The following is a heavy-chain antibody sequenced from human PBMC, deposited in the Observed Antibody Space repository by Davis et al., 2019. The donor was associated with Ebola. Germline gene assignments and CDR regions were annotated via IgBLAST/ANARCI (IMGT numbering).Heavy chain of an antibody. J-gene: IGHJ3*01. CDR3: ARDRLKWFGESDADLDF. V-gene: IGHV3-23*01. D-gene: IGHD3-10*01. Sequence: PGGSLRLSCSASGFTFSSYAMSWVRQAPGKGLEWVSGIRATGVNTYYADSVKGRVTISRDNSRNTQFLQMSSLRGEDTAVYYCARDRLKWFGESDADLDFWGQGTLVTVSS. CDR2: IRATGVNT. CDR1: GFTFSSYA.